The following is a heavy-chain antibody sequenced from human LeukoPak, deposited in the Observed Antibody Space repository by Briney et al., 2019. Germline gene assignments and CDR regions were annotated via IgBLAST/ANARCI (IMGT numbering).Heavy chain of an antibody. CDR1: GFTFSSYA. CDR2: IWYDGSNK. D-gene: IGHD5-12*01. V-gene: IGHV3-33*01. CDR3: ARDQSGYDFGFDY. J-gene: IGHJ4*02. Sequence: GGSLRLSCAASGFTFSSYAMHWVRQAPGKGLEWVAVIWYDGSNKYYADSVKGRFTISRDNSKNTLYLQTNSLRAEDTAVYYCARDQSGYDFGFDYWGQGTLVTVSS.